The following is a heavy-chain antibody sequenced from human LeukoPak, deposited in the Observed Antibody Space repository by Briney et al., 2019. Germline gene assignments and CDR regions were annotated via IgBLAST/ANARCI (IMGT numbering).Heavy chain of an antibody. CDR2: IRYDGVIK. V-gene: IGHV3-30*02. Sequence: GGSLRLSCAASGFSFSSHGMEWVRQVPGKGLEWVAFIRYDGVIKYYADSVKGRFTISRDNSKNTLYLQMNSLRGEDTAVYYCAKDRVVSREPADFDVWGQGTMVTASS. CDR3: AKDRVVSREPADFDV. D-gene: IGHD2-15*01. J-gene: IGHJ3*01. CDR1: GFSFSSHG.